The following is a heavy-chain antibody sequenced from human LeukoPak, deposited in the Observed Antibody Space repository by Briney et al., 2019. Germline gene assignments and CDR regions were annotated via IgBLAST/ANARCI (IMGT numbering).Heavy chain of an antibody. J-gene: IGHJ4*02. CDR3: ARNVVVSTGFDY. CDR1: GYTFTSYY. D-gene: IGHD3-22*01. Sequence: ASVKVSCKASGYTFTSYYMHWARQAPGQGLEWMGIINPSGGSTSYAQKFQGRVTMTRDTSTVTVYMELSSLRSEDTAVYYCARNVVVSTGFDYWGQGTLVTVSS. CDR2: INPSGGST. V-gene: IGHV1-46*01.